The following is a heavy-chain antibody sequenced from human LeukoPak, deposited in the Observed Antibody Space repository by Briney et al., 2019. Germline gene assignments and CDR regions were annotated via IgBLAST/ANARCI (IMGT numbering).Heavy chain of an antibody. CDR3: AKETYDILTGSFDY. CDR2: ISGSGRST. CDR1: GFTVSTYA. Sequence: PGGSLRLSFAASGFTVSTYAMSWVRQAPGKGLEWVSAISGSGRSTYYADSVKGRFTISRDISKNTLYLQMNSLRAEDTAVYYCAKETYDILTGSFDYWGQGTLVTVSS. J-gene: IGHJ4*02. V-gene: IGHV3-23*01. D-gene: IGHD3-9*01.